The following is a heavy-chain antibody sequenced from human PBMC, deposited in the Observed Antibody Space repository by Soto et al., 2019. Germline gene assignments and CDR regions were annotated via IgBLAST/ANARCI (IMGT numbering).Heavy chain of an antibody. D-gene: IGHD6-6*01. Sequence: GGSLRLSCAASGFTLSDHYVDWFRQTPERGLEWLAYISHRSLTIYHARSGKDRFTISRDDATDSIYLQMNNLRVEDTAVDFCARGGGSSPFDYWGQGTVVTVSS. CDR1: GFTLSDHY. CDR3: ARGGGSSPFDY. J-gene: IGHJ4*02. V-gene: IGHV3-11*01. CDR2: ISHRSLTI.